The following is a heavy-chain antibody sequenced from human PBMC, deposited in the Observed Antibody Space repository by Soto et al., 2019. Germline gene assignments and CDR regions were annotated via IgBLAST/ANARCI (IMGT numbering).Heavy chain of an antibody. V-gene: IGHV3-9*01. CDR2: ISWNSGSI. CDR3: AKAQLVLSPKGSDYYGMDV. D-gene: IGHD6-13*01. Sequence: PGGSLRVSCAASGFTFDDYAMHWVRQAPGKGLEWVSGISWNSGSIGYADSVKGRFTISRDNAKNSLYLQMNSLRAEDTALYYCAKAQLVLSPKGSDYYGMDVWGHGTTVTVSS. CDR1: GFTFDDYA. J-gene: IGHJ6*02.